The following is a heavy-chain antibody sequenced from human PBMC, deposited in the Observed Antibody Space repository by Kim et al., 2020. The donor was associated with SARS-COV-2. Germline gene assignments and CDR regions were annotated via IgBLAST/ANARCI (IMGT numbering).Heavy chain of an antibody. D-gene: IGHD3-10*01. CDR3: ASCPLSMTMVRGMITTTVFYFYNMDA. Sequence: GGSLRLSCTVSGGNVESDSRKGGRQAAGEGREGGAESRGGGDTGNEAGGGRGRGTSARDNAKKSLFLQMNSLRDEDTAVYYCASCPLSMTMVRGMITTTVFYFYNMDAWGQGTTVTVSS. CDR2: SRGGGDTG. J-gene: IGHJ6*02. V-gene: IGHV3-48*02. CDR1: GGNVESDS.